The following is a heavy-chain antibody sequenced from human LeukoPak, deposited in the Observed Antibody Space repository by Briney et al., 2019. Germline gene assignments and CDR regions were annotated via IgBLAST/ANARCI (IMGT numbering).Heavy chain of an antibody. V-gene: IGHV3-48*03. J-gene: IGHJ4*02. CDR2: ISSSGSTI. CDR3: AREEYYYDSIGYLH. CDR1: GFTFSSYE. D-gene: IGHD3-22*01. Sequence: PGGSLRLSCAASGFTFSSYEMNWVRQAPGKGLEWVSYISSSGSTIYYADSVKGRFTISRDNAKNSLYLQMNSLRAEDTAVYYCAREEYYYDSIGYLHWSQGTLVTVSS.